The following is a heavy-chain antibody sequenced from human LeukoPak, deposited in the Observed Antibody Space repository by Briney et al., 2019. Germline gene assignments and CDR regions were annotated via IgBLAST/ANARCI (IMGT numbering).Heavy chain of an antibody. CDR2: TYYRSKWYN. D-gene: IGHD1-26*01. CDR1: GGSVSSNSAA. CDR3: ARHDPIVGTPDAFDI. Sequence: SQTLSLTCAISGGSVSSNSAAWNWIRQSPSRGLEWLGRTYYRSKWYNDYAVSVKSRITINPDTSKNQFSLKLSSVTAADTAVYYCARHDPIVGTPDAFDIWGQGTMVTVSS. V-gene: IGHV6-1*01. J-gene: IGHJ3*02.